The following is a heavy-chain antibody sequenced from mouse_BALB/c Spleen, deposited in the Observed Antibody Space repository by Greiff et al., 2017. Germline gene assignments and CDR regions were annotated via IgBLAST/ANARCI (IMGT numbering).Heavy chain of an antibody. J-gene: IGHJ3*01. D-gene: IGHD2-10*02. V-gene: IGHV1-7*01. CDR1: GYTFTSYW. Sequence: VQLQQSGAELAKPGASVKMSCRASGYTFTSYWMHWVKQRPGQGLEWIGYINPSTGYTEYNQKFKDKATLTADKSSSTAYMQLSSLTSEDSAVYYCAREEEYPWFAYWGQGTLVTVSA. CDR2: INPSTGYT. CDR3: AREEEYPWFAY.